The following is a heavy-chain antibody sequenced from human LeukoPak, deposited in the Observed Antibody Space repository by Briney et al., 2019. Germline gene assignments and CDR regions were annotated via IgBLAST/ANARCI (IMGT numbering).Heavy chain of an antibody. D-gene: IGHD3-10*01. CDR3: ARDKGGSGSYRVDY. J-gene: IGHJ4*02. V-gene: IGHV4-59*01. CDR1: GGSISSYY. CDR2: IYYSGST. Sequence: SETLSLTCTVSGGSISSYYWSWIRQPPGKGLEWLGYIYYSGSTNYNPSLKSRVTISVDTSKNQFSLKLSSVTAADTAVYYCARDKGGSGSYRVDYWGQGTLVTVSS.